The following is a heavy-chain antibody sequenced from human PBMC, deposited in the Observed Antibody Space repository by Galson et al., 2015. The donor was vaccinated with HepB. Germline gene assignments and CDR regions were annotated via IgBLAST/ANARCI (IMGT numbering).Heavy chain of an antibody. D-gene: IGHD2-8*01. Sequence: SLRLSCAASGFTFSNAWMSWVRQAPGKGLEWVGRIKSKTDGGTTDYAAPVKGRFTISRDDSKNTLYLQMNSLKTEDTAVYYCTTDPPWAAGSLYVYRGQGTLVTVSS. CDR2: IKSKTDGGTT. V-gene: IGHV3-15*01. CDR3: TTDPPWAAGSLYVY. J-gene: IGHJ4*02. CDR1: GFTFSNAW.